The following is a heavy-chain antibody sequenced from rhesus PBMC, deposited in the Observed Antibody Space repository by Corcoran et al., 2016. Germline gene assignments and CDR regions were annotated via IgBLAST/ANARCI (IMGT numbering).Heavy chain of an antibody. Sequence: QLQLQESGPGLVKPSETLSLTCAVSGGSISSNYWTWIRRPPGKGLECIGRISGSGGNTDYNPSLKGGVTISKETSKNQFSLKLSSVTAADTAVYYCARSNIVVVLNFDYWGQGVLVTVSS. J-gene: IGHJ4*01. CDR2: ISGSGGNT. CDR1: GGSISSNY. D-gene: IGHD2-15*01. V-gene: IGHV4-173*01. CDR3: ARSNIVVVLNFDY.